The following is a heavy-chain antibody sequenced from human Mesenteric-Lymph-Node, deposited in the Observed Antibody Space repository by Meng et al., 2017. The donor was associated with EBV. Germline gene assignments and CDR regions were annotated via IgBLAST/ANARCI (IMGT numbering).Heavy chain of an antibody. V-gene: IGHV3-53*01. D-gene: IGHD4-23*01. CDR1: GFTVSSNY. CDR2: FYIGGST. Sequence: EVQLVESGEGLVQPGGSLRLSCEASGFTVSSNYISWVRQAPGKGLEWVSIFYIGGSTYYADSVKGRFTISRDNSKNTLYLQMNSLRAEDTAVYYCARAPLNSDESGGYWGQGTLVTVSS. CDR3: ARAPLNSDESGGY. J-gene: IGHJ4*02.